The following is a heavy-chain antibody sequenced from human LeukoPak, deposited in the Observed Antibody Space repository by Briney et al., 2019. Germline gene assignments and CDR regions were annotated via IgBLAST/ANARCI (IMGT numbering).Heavy chain of an antibody. CDR2: INPNSGGT. Sequence: ASVKVSCKASGYTFTGYYMHGVRQAPGQGGEGMGWINPNSGGTKYAQKIQGRGTITRDTDKSTAYTGLRRLGSGETAVYFFASPLLAHRWGSCSCSSLGIRWDYYYYYMDVWGKGTTVTVSS. D-gene: IGHD6-13*01. CDR3: ASPLLAHRWGSCSCSSLGIRWDYYYYYMDV. V-gene: IGHV1-2*02. J-gene: IGHJ6*03. CDR1: GYTFTGYY.